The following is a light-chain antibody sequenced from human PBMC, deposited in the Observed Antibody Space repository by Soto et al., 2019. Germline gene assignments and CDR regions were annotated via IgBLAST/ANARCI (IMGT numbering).Light chain of an antibody. J-gene: IGLJ1*01. V-gene: IGLV1-44*01. Sequence: QSVLTQPPSVSGTPGQRVTISCSGGSSNIGSGTVNWYQQLPGTAPKLLIHNNNQRPSGVPDRFSGSKSGTSGSLAISGLQSEDEADYYCASWDDSLTGLYVFGTGTKVTV. CDR1: SSNIGSGT. CDR3: ASWDDSLTGLYV. CDR2: NNN.